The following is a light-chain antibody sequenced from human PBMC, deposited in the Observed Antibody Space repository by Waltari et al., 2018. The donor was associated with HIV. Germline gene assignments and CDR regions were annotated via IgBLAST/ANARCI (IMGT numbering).Light chain of an antibody. CDR2: LNSDGSH. Sequence: QLVLTQSPSASASLGASVKVTCTLSSGHSDYAIAWHQQQPEKGPRYLMKLNSDGSHIKGDGIPDRFSGSSSGAERYLTISSLQSEDEADYYCQTWDTGIRVFGGGTKLTVL. J-gene: IGLJ3*02. CDR1: SGHSDYA. V-gene: IGLV4-69*01. CDR3: QTWDTGIRV.